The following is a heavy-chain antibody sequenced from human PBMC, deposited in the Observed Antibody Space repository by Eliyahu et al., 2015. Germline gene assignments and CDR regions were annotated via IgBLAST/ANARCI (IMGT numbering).Heavy chain of an antibody. D-gene: IGHD3-9*01. Sequence: EVQLVESGGGLVQPGGSLRLSCAASGFTFSXXXMSWVRQAPGKGLEWVSAISGSGGSTYYADSVKGRFTISRDNSKNTLYLQMNSLRAEDTAVYYCAKVPYDILTGYPYEYYFDYWGQGTLVTVSS. V-gene: IGHV3-23*04. CDR1: GFTFSXXX. J-gene: IGHJ4*02. CDR2: ISGSGGST. CDR3: AKVPYDILTGYPYEYYFDY.